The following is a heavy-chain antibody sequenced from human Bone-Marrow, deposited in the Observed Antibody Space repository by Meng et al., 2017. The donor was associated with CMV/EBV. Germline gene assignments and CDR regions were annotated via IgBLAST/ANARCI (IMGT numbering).Heavy chain of an antibody. V-gene: IGHV3-11*04. Sequence: GESLKISCAASGFTFSDYYMSWIRQAPGKGLEWVSYISSSGSTIYYADSVKGRFTISRDNAKNSLYLQMNSLRAEDTAVYYCARDPSAPQYYYGMDVWGQGNTVNVSS. J-gene: IGHJ6*02. CDR3: ARDPSAPQYYYGMDV. CDR2: ISSSGSTI. CDR1: GFTFSDYY.